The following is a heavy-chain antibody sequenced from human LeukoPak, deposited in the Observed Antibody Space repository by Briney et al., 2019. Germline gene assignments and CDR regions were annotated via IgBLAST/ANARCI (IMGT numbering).Heavy chain of an antibody. D-gene: IGHD1-26*01. J-gene: IGHJ4*02. CDR1: GDSIDEYD. CDR3: ARGGRTAEVTL. V-gene: IGHV4-4*07. CDR2: VFSSGTI. Sequence: SETLSLTCSVSGDSIDEYDWSWIRQPAGKGLEWIGRVFSSGTINYNPSLRSRVSMSVDTSKNRASLNVTSVTAADTAVYFCARGGRTAEVTLWGRGVLVTVSS.